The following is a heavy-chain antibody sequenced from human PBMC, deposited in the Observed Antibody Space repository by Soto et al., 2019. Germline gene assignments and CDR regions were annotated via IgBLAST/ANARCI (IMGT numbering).Heavy chain of an antibody. J-gene: IGHJ5*02. CDR3: ARVPGP. V-gene: IGHV4-59*12. CDR2: IYYSGSA. Sequence: PSETLSLTCTVSGGSISNYYWSWIRQPPGKGLEWIGYIYYSGSANYNPSLKSRVTISVDTSKNQFSLKLSSVTVADTAVYYCARVPGPWGQGTXVTVSS. CDR1: GGSISNYY.